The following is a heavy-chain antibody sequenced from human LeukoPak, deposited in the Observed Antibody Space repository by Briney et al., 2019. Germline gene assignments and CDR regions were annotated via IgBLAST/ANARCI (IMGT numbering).Heavy chain of an antibody. J-gene: IGHJ4*02. V-gene: IGHV4-34*01. CDR2: IKHSGST. CDR1: GGSFSNYY. Sequence: SETLSLTCAVSGGSFSNYYWSCIRQSPGKGLEWIGEIKHSGSTNYNPSLKSRLTMSLDTSKNQFSLKLNSMTAADTAVYYCHMVRGGGYFDYWGQGTLVTVSP. D-gene: IGHD3-10*01. CDR3: HMVRGGGYFDY.